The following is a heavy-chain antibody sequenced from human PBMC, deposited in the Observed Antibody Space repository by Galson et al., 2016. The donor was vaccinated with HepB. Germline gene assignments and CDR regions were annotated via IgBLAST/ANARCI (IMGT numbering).Heavy chain of an antibody. V-gene: IGHV3-23*01. CDR1: GLTFGNYA. CDR3: ARWLMNWFDP. J-gene: IGHJ5*02. D-gene: IGHD3-10*01. CDR2: LTGSGYTT. Sequence: SLRLSCAASGLTFGNYAMTWVRQAPGKGLEWVSALTGSGYTTYYADSVKGRFTISRDNSKNILFLQMDSLRAEDTAVYYCARWLMNWFDPWGQGTLVTVSS.